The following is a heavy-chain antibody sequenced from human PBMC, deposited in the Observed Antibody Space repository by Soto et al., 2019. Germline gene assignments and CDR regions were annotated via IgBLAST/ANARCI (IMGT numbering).Heavy chain of an antibody. V-gene: IGHV3-30-3*01. CDR1: GFTFSSYV. CDR3: ARDDEGGSDCDLGY. D-gene: IGHD1-26*01. J-gene: IGHJ4*02. Sequence: QVQLVESGGGVVQPGRSLTLSCAASGFTFSSYVIHWVRQTPDKGLEWVAFISRDGSKAYYADSVKGRFTISRDNSKNTLYLEMNSLRAEVSAVYYCARDDEGGSDCDLGYWGQGTLVTVSS. CDR2: ISRDGSKA.